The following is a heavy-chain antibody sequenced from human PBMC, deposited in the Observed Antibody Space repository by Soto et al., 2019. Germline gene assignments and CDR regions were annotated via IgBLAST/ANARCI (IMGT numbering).Heavy chain of an antibody. J-gene: IGHJ4*02. CDR2: IWHDGSNK. CDR3: VKDGPHWARDCDY. CDR1: GFSFSTYG. D-gene: IGHD7-27*01. Sequence: QVQLVESGGGVVQPGRSLRLSCAASGFSFSTYGMQWVRQAPGKGLEWVAVIWHDGSNKYYGDSVKGRFTISRDNSKNNLYLQVNSLSAADTAVYYCVKDGPHWARDCDYWGQGTLVIVS. V-gene: IGHV3-33*06.